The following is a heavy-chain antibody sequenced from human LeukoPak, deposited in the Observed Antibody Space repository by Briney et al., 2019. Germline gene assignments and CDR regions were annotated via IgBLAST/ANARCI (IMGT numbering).Heavy chain of an antibody. CDR3: ARGLRWVPMDV. CDR2: IYYSGST. CDR1: GGSISSSSYY. J-gene: IGHJ6*02. D-gene: IGHD5-24*01. V-gene: IGHV4-39*07. Sequence: MPSETLSLTCTVSGGSISSSSYYWGWIRQPPGKGLEWIGSIYYSGSTYYNPSLKSRVTISVDTSKNQFSLKLSSVTAADTAVYYCARGLRWVPMDVWGQGTTVTVSS.